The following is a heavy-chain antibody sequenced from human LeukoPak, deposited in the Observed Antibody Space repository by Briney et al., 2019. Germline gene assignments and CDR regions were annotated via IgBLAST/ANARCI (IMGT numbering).Heavy chain of an antibody. V-gene: IGHV4-59*01. CDR1: GDSISSYR. CDR3: ARDSSNGYEYFDY. Sequence: SETLSLTCTVSGDSISSYRWSWIRQPPGKGLEWIGYIFYSGSTKYNPSLKSRVTMSVDTSKNQFSLKLNSVTSADTAVYYCARDSSNGYEYFDYWGQGTLVGVSS. CDR2: IFYSGST. D-gene: IGHD5-12*01. J-gene: IGHJ4*02.